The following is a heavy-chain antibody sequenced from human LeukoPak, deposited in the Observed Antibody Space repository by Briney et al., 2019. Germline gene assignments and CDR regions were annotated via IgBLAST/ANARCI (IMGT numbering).Heavy chain of an antibody. CDR3: VRVFYYDSSGHKYFDH. CDR1: GFTFSDHY. CDR2: SRNKAKRYTT. D-gene: IGHD3-22*01. V-gene: IGHV3-72*01. Sequence: GGSLRLSCAASGFTFSDHYMDWVRQIPGKGLEWVGRSRNKAKRYTTDYAASVKGRFTISRDDSKNSVYLQMNSLNTDDTAVYYCVRVFYYDSSGHKYFDHWGQGTLVAVSS. J-gene: IGHJ4*02.